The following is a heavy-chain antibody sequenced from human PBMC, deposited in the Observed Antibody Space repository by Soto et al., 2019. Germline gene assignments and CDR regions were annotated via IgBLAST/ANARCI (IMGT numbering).Heavy chain of an antibody. Sequence: PGGSLRLSCAASGFTFSNAWINWVRQAPGKGLEWVGRVKSKNDGGTTDFAAPVKGRXAISRDDSKNMVYLEMNSLQTEDTAIXYCTTDSYITSIIVRFDYWGHGTLVTVSS. CDR1: GFTFSNAW. V-gene: IGHV3-15*07. CDR3: TTDSYITSIIVRFDY. CDR2: VKSKNDGGTT. D-gene: IGHD3-22*01. J-gene: IGHJ4*01.